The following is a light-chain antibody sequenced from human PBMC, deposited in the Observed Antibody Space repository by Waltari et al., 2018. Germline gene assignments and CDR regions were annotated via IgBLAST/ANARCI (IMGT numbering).Light chain of an antibody. J-gene: IGLJ2*01. V-gene: IGLV1-47*01. CDR3: AAWDDSLSGRV. CDR2: RNN. CDR1: SSEIGSGC. Sequence: QHVLTQPPSSSAPPGQRVTIPCSGSSSEIGSGCVSWYQQLPGTAPKLLIYRNNQRPSGVPDRFSGSKSGTSASLAISGLRSEDDADYYCAAWDDSLSGRVFGGGTKLTVL.